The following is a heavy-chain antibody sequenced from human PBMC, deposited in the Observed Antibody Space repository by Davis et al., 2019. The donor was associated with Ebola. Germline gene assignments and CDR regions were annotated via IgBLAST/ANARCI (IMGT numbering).Heavy chain of an antibody. CDR2: IYYSGST. CDR3: ARGGIQLWLLGRLDV. J-gene: IGHJ6*04. CDR1: GGSISSYY. V-gene: IGHV4-59*01. Sequence: PSETLSLTCTVSGGSISSYYWSWIRQPPGKGLEWIGYIYYSGSTNYNPSLKSRVTISVDTSKNQFSLKLSSVTAADTAVYYCARGGIQLWLLGRLDVWGKGTTVTVSS. D-gene: IGHD5-18*01.